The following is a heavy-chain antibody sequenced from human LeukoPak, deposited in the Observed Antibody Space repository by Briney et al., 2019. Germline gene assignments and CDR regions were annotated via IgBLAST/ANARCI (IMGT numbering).Heavy chain of an antibody. CDR2: ISWNSGSI. CDR3: AKDGGYIGSSWYFDY. CDR1: GFTFDDYA. V-gene: IGHV3-9*01. D-gene: IGHD6-13*01. Sequence: GGSLRLSCAASGFTFDDYAMHWVRHAPGKGLEWVSGISWNSGSIGYADSVKGRFTISRDNAKNSLYLQMNSLRAEDTALYYCAKDGGYIGSSWYFDYWGQGTLVTVSS. J-gene: IGHJ4*02.